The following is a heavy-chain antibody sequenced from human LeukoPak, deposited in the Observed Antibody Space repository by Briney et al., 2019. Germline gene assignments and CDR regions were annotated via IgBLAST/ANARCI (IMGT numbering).Heavy chain of an antibody. CDR2: IYHTGKT. CDR1: RGSITSTDHY. D-gene: IGHD5-18*01. J-gene: IGHJ4*02. Sequence: SETLSLTCTVSRGSITSTDHYWAWIRQPPGKALEWIGSIYHTGKTFYSPSLKSRLSMSIDTSKSQFSLSLRSATAADTALYYCARIGTAMIDYWGQGTLVTVSS. CDR3: ARIGTAMIDY. V-gene: IGHV4-39*07.